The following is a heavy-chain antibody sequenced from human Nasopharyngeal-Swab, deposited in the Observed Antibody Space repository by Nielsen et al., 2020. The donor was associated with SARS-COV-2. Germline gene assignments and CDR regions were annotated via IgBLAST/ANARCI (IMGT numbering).Heavy chain of an antibody. CDR1: GFTFSRYA. Sequence: GGSLRLSCAASGFTFSRYAMGWVRQAPGKGPEWVSGINNGGGAYYTDSVRGRFTISRDNAKNMLFLQMNSLRAEDTAIYYCAKEEAAGGTPLFDYWGQGSLVTVSS. CDR2: INNGGGA. J-gene: IGHJ4*02. D-gene: IGHD6-13*01. V-gene: IGHV3-23*01. CDR3: AKEEAAGGTPLFDY.